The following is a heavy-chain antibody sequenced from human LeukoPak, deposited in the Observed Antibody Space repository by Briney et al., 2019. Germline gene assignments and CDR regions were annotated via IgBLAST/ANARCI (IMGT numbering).Heavy chain of an antibody. Sequence: SETLSLTCGVSGGSFSGYFWNWVRQSPGKGLGWNGEISDTGRTNYKPTLKSRVAISVDTSRFQFSLQLTSVTAADTAVYYCARGGEGMDVWGQGTTVTVSS. CDR1: GGSFSGYF. CDR3: ARGGEGMDV. D-gene: IGHD1-26*01. V-gene: IGHV4-34*01. CDR2: ISDTGRT. J-gene: IGHJ6*02.